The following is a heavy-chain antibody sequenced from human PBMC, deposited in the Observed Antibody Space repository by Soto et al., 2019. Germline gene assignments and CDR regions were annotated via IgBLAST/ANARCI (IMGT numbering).Heavy chain of an antibody. CDR3: ARHHGPTTSENWFDP. Sequence: QVNLVQSGVEVKTPGASVKVSCQASGYTFFTYDISWVRQAPGQGLEWMGWISTYSGDTKYAEKFRGRVPMTTDTTTTTAYLVLRSLRSADAAVFYCARHHGPTTSENWFDPWGQGTLVTVSS. J-gene: IGHJ5*02. CDR1: GYTFFTYD. D-gene: IGHD1-1*01. CDR2: ISTYSGDT. V-gene: IGHV1-18*01.